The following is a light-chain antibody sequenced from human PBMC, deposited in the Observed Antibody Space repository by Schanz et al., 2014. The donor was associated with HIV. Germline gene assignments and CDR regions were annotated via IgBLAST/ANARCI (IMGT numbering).Light chain of an antibody. CDR1: NSDVGSYDL. V-gene: IGLV2-23*02. Sequence: QSALTQPASVSGSPGQSITISCTGTNSDVGSYDLVSWYQQHPGKAPKLMIYDVSNRPSGVSSRFSGSKSGNTASLTVSGLQAEDEADYYCSSYAGTNNFWVFGGGTKLTVL. CDR2: DVS. CDR3: SSYAGTNNFWV. J-gene: IGLJ3*02.